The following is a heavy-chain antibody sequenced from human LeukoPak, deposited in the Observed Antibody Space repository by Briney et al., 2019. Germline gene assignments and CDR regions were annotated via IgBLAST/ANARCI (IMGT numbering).Heavy chain of an antibody. J-gene: IGHJ4*02. CDR2: IYSGGST. V-gene: IGHV3-NL1*01. D-gene: IGHD2-21*01. CDR1: GFTFSSYG. Sequence: PGGSLRLSCAASGFTFSSYGMHWVRQAPGKGLEWVSVIYSGGSTYYADSVKGRFTISRDNSKNTLYLQMNSLRAEDTAVYYCARDEGDGDYFDYWGQGTLVTVSS. CDR3: ARDEGDGDYFDY.